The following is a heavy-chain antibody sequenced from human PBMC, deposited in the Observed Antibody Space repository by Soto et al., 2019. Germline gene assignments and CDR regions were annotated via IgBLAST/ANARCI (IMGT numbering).Heavy chain of an antibody. CDR2: MSSDGSNK. J-gene: IGHJ6*02. V-gene: IGHV3-33*01. CDR1: GFTFSNFG. Sequence: ESVGGVVQPGRSLRVSCAASGFTFSNFGMHWVRQAPGKGLEWVALMSSDGSNKKYGDSVKGRFTIARDNTKNTLYLQMNGLSGEATAVYYCTRASGSGSGYYTQDFYYDAMDVWGQGTTVTVSS. D-gene: IGHD3-22*01. CDR3: TRASGSGSGYYTQDFYYDAMDV.